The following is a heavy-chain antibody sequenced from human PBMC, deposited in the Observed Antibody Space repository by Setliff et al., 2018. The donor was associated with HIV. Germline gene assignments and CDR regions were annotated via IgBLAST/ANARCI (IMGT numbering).Heavy chain of an antibody. Sequence: PGGSLRLSCAASGFRFTTYWMIWVRQAPGKGLEWVAKIKQDGSEEYYVDSVKGRFTISRDNAKNSVYLQMNSLRVEDTAMYYCTKDHLSGWASDCWGQGTLVTVSS. CDR2: IKQDGSEE. V-gene: IGHV3-7*01. CDR1: GFRFTTYW. CDR3: TKDHLSGWASDC. J-gene: IGHJ4*02. D-gene: IGHD6-19*01.